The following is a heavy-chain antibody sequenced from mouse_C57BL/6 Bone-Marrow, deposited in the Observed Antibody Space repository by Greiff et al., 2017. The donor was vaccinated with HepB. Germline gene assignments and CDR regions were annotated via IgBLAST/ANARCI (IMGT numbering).Heavy chain of an antibody. V-gene: IGHV15-2*01. CDR3: ARGTTVVRYFDV. CDR2: ILPSIGRT. J-gene: IGHJ1*03. Sequence: VQLQESGSELRSPGSSVKLSCKDFDSEVFPIAYMSWVRQKPGHGFEWIGGILPSIGRTIYGEKFEDKATLDADTLSNTAYLELNSLTSEDSAIYYCARGTTVVRYFDVWGTGTTVTVSS. CDR1: DSEVFPIAY. D-gene: IGHD1-1*01.